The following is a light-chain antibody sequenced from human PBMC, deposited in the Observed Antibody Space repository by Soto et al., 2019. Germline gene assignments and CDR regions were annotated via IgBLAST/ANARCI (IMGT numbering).Light chain of an antibody. CDR2: KAS. CDR3: QQYSTYTPRT. Sequence: DIQMTQSPSTVSASVGDTVTITCRASESISIWLAWYQQKPGKAPNLLINKASSLQSEVPSRFSGSGSGTEFTLTITSLQPDDFATYYCQQYSTYTPRTFGQGTKVDI. V-gene: IGKV1-5*03. J-gene: IGKJ1*01. CDR1: ESISIW.